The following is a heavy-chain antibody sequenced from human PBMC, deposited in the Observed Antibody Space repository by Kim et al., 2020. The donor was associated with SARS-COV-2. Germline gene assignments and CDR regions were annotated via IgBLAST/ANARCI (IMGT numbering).Heavy chain of an antibody. CDR2: ISYDGSNK. J-gene: IGHJ6*02. D-gene: IGHD3-10*01. CDR1: GFTFSSYG. V-gene: IGHV3-30*18. Sequence: GGSLRLSCAASGFTFSSYGMHWVRQAPGKGLEWVAVISYDGSNKYYADSVKGRFTISRDNSKNTLYLQMNSLRAEDTAVYYCAKSHVRGVILTWDQLSYYGMDVWGQGTTVTSP. CDR3: AKSHVRGVILTWDQLSYYGMDV.